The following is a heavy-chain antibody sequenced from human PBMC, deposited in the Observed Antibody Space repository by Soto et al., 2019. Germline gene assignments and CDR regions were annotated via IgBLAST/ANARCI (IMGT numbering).Heavy chain of an antibody. CDR3: AKGGYYSYDAFDM. CDR1: GFTFSSYS. CDR2: ISSSSSYI. V-gene: IGHV3-21*01. D-gene: IGHD3-22*01. Sequence: GGSLRLSCAASGFTFSSYSMNWVRQAPGKGLEWVSSISSSSSYIYYADSVKGRFTISRDNAKNTLDLQMNSLRAEDTAVYYCAKGGYYSYDAFDMWGQGTMVTVSS. J-gene: IGHJ3*02.